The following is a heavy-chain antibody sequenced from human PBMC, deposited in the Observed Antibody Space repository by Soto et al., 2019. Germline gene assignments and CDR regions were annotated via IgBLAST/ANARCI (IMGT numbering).Heavy chain of an antibody. J-gene: IGHJ5*02. Sequence: PSETLSLTCAVYGGSFSGYYWSWIRQPPGKGLEWIGEINHSESTNYNPSLKSRVTISVDMSKNQFSLKLSSVTAADTAVYYCARVGFKSFGELLERWFDPWGQGTLVTVSS. CDR2: INHSEST. V-gene: IGHV4-34*01. CDR3: ARVGFKSFGELLERWFDP. CDR1: GGSFSGYY. D-gene: IGHD3-10*01.